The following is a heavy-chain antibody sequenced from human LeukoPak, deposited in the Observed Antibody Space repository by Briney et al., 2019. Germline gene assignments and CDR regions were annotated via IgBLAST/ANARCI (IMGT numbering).Heavy chain of an antibody. D-gene: IGHD6-19*01. V-gene: IGHV1-18*01. CDR3: ARPVVAGNFDY. J-gene: IGHJ4*02. CDR1: GYTFTSYD. Sequence: ASVKVSFKASGYTFTSYDISWVRQAPGQGLEWMGWISGYSGNTNYAQKYQGRVTMTTDTSTTTAYMELRSLRSDDTAVYYCARPVVAGNFDYWGQGTLVTVSS. CDR2: ISGYSGNT.